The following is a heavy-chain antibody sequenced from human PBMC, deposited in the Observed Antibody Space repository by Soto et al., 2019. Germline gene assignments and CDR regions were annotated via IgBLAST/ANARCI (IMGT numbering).Heavy chain of an antibody. CDR1: GGSISTYY. J-gene: IGHJ2*01. CDR3: ARFNWYFDL. Sequence: SETLSLTCTVSGGSISTYYWSWIRQPPGKGLEWIGYIYYGGSTSYNPSLRSRVTISVDTSKNQFSLKLSSVTSADTAVYYCARFNWYFDLWGRGTLVTVSS. V-gene: IGHV4-59*08. CDR2: IYYGGST.